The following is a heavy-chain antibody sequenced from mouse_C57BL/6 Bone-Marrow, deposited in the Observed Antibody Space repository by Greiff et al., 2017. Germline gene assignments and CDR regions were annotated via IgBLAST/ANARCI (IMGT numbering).Heavy chain of an antibody. CDR1: GYSFTGYY. CDR2: INPSTGGT. Sequence: EVHLVESGPELVKPGASVKISCKASGYSFTGYYMNWVKQSPEKSLEWIGEINPSTGGTTYNQKFKAKATLTVDKSSSTAYMQLKSLTSEDSAVYYCARGGWSYAMDYWGQGTSVTVSS. D-gene: IGHD2-3*01. J-gene: IGHJ4*01. V-gene: IGHV1-42*01. CDR3: ARGGWSYAMDY.